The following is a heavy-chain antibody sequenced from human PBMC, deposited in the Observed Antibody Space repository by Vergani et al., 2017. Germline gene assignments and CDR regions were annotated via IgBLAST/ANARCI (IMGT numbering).Heavy chain of an antibody. CDR2: IRYDGSNK. D-gene: IGHD6-13*01. V-gene: IGHV3-30*02. Sequence: QVQLVESGGGVVQPGGSLRLSCAASGFTFSSYGMHWVRQAPGKGLEWVAFIRYDGSNKYYADSVKGRFIISRDNSKNTLYLQMNSLRAEDTAVYYCAKEGIAAGRAAFFTKYYFDYWGQGTLVTVSS. J-gene: IGHJ4*02. CDR1: GFTFSSYG. CDR3: AKEGIAAGRAAFFTKYYFDY.